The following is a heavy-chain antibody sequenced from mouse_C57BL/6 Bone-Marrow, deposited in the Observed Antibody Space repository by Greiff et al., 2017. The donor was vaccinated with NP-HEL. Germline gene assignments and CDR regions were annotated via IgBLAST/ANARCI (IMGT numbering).Heavy chain of an antibody. D-gene: IGHD2-3*01. V-gene: IGHV1-76*01. CDR1: GYTFTDYY. CDR2: IYPGSGNT. J-gene: IGHJ1*03. CDR3: AIYDGYYDWYFDV. Sequence: VQVVESGAELVRPGASVKLSCKASGYTFTDYYINWVKQRPGQGLEWIARIYPGSGNTYYNEKFKGKATLTAEKSSSTAYMQLSSLTSEDSAVYFCAIYDGYYDWYFDVWGTGTTVTVSS.